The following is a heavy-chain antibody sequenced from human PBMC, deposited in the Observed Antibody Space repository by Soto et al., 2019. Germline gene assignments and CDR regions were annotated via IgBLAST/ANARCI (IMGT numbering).Heavy chain of an antibody. J-gene: IGHJ6*02. D-gene: IGHD3-3*01. Sequence: EVQVVETGGGLIQPGGPLRPSGAAPGLASRGTSMTGVRQAPGKGLEWVSVIYGRHDKNYADSVKGRLIISRDNSKNMVFLQMNSLRAEDTGVYYCARQYDFWTGYRRPGGLDVWGPGTTVIVSS. CDR2: IYGRHDK. CDR1: GLASRGTS. V-gene: IGHV3-53*02. CDR3: ARQYDFWTGYRRPGGLDV.